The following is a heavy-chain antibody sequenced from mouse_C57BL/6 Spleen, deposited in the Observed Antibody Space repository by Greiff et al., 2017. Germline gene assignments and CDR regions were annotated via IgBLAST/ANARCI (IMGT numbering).Heavy chain of an antibody. D-gene: IGHD1-1*01. J-gene: IGHJ1*03. Sequence: PGQGLEWIGMIHPNSGSTNYNEKFKSKATLTVDKSSSTAYMQLRSLSSEDSAVYYSARYLLLLYWYFEVWGTGTTVTVSS. V-gene: IGHV1-64*01. CDR3: ARYLLLLYWYFEV. CDR2: IHPNSGST.